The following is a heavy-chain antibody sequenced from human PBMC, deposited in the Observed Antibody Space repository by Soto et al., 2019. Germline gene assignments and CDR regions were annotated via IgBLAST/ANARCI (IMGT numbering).Heavy chain of an antibody. Sequence: PGGSLRLSCAASGFTFNTYTMNWVRQAPGKGLEWVSSISSTSSYIYYADSVKGRFTISRDNAGNSLYLQMSSLRAEDTAVYYCARDSSLFCTGGTCYLQDALAIWGQGTMVTVSS. CDR3: ARDSSLFCTGGTCYLQDALAI. CDR2: ISSTSSYI. CDR1: GFTFNTYT. V-gene: IGHV3-21*01. D-gene: IGHD2-15*01. J-gene: IGHJ3*02.